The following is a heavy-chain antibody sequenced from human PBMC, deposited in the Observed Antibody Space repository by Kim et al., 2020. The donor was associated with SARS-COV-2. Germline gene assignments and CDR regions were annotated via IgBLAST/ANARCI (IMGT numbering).Heavy chain of an antibody. Sequence: LSLTCAASGFTFSSYWMSWVRQAPGKGLEWVANIKQDGSEKYYVDSVKGRFTISRDNAKNSLYLQMNSLRAEDTAVYYCARVKYSSSWYETFFRYYYYGMDVWGQGTTVTVSS. D-gene: IGHD6-13*01. CDR3: ARVKYSSSWYETFFRYYYYGMDV. J-gene: IGHJ6*02. V-gene: IGHV3-7*01. CDR1: GFTFSSYW. CDR2: IKQDGSEK.